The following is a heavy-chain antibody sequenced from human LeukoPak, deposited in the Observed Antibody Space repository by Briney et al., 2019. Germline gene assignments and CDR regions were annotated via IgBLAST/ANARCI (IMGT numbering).Heavy chain of an antibody. D-gene: IGHD3-16*02. CDR1: AFTFSSYW. J-gene: IGHJ4*02. Sequence: GGSLTLSCAASAFTFSSYWMSWVRQAPGKGLEWVANIKQDGSEKYYVDSVNGRFTISRDNAKNSLYLQMNSLRAEDTAVYYCARMVRSMRLGELSPYYFDYWGQGTLVTVSS. V-gene: IGHV3-7*01. CDR3: ARMVRSMRLGELSPYYFDY. CDR2: IKQDGSEK.